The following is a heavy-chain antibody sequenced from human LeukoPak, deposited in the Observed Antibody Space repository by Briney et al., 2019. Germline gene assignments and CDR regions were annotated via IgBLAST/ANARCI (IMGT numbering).Heavy chain of an antibody. CDR2: FYSGGST. Sequence: GGSLRLSCAASGFTVSSSYMSWVRQAPGKGLEWVSVFYSGGSTYYADSVKGRFTISRDNSKNTLYLQLNSLRAEDTAVYYCARDQEGFDYWGQGTLVTVSS. J-gene: IGHJ4*02. CDR3: ARDQEGFDY. CDR1: GFTVSSSY. V-gene: IGHV3-53*01.